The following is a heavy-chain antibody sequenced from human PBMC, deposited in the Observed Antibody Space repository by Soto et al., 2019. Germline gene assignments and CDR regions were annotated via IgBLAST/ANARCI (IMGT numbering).Heavy chain of an antibody. Sequence: GGSLRLSCAASGFTFSSYGMHWVRQAPGKGLEWVAVIWYDGSNKYYADSVKGRFTISRDNSKNTLYLQMNSLRAEDTAVYYCARDGYCSGGSCYTEGGFDYWGQGTLVTVSS. CDR3: ARDGYCSGGSCYTEGGFDY. V-gene: IGHV3-33*01. CDR2: IWYDGSNK. CDR1: GFTFSSYG. J-gene: IGHJ4*02. D-gene: IGHD2-15*01.